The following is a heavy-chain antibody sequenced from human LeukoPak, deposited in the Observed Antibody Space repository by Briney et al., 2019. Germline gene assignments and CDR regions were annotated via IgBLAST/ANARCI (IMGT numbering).Heavy chain of an antibody. CDR3: ARGKGYDFWSGYLLEAAYYFDY. J-gene: IGHJ4*02. CDR1: GGSFSGYY. D-gene: IGHD3-3*01. Sequence: SETLSLTCAVYGGSFSGYYWSWIRQPPGKGLEWIGEINHSGSTNYNPSLKSRVTISVDTSKNQFSLKLSSVTAADTAVYYCARGKGYDFWSGYLLEAAYYFDYWGQGTLVTVSS. V-gene: IGHV4-34*01. CDR2: INHSGST.